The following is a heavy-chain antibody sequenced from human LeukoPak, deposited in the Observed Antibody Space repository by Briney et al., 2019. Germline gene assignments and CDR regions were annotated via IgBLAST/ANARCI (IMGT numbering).Heavy chain of an antibody. J-gene: IGHJ4*02. CDR2: IYTSGST. CDR1: GGSISSGSYY. CDR3: ARSGHYYDSSGYYSYYFDY. D-gene: IGHD3-22*01. Sequence: SQTLSLTCTVSGGSISSGSYYWSWIRQPAGKGPEWIGRIYTSGSTNYNPSLKSRVTISVDTSKNQFSLKLSSVTAADTAVYYCARSGHYYDSSGYYSYYFDYWGQGTLVTVSS. V-gene: IGHV4-61*02.